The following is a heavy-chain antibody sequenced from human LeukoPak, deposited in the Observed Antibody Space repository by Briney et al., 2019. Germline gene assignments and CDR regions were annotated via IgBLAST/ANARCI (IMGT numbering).Heavy chain of an antibody. Sequence: GGSLRLSCAASGFTFSSYEMNWVRQAPGKGLEWVAFIRSKVYGGTTEYAASVKGRFTISRDDSKSIAYLQMNSRKTEDTAVYYCTRNYGDYWGQGTLVTVSS. CDR3: TRNYGDY. D-gene: IGHD3-10*01. CDR1: GFTFSSYE. CDR2: IRSKVYGGTT. V-gene: IGHV3-49*04. J-gene: IGHJ4*02.